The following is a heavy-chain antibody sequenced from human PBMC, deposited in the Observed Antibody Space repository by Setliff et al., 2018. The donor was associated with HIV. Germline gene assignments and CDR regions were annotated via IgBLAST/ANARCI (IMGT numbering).Heavy chain of an antibody. CDR3: GSGSISPY. CDR2: IYASDNSGST. CDR1: GDSITTGVYY. J-gene: IGHJ4*02. Sequence: PSETLSLTCTVSGDSITTGVYYWSWIRQPAGQGLEWIGHIYASDNSGSTSYNPSLNSRVTISVDTSKNQFSLKLSSVTAADTAVYYYGSGSISPYWGQGTLVTVSS. V-gene: IGHV4-61*09. D-gene: IGHD3-10*01.